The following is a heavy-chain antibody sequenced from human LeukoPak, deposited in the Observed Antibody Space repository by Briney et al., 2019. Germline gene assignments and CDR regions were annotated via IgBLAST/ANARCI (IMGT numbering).Heavy chain of an antibody. CDR2: FYYSGST. CDR1: GGSFSGYY. J-gene: IGHJ6*03. D-gene: IGHD5-12*01. Sequence: SETLSLTCAVYGGSFSGYYWSWIRQPPGKGLEWIGSFYYSGSTYYNPSLKSRVTISVDTSKNQFSLKLSSVTAADTAVYYCARQYIGYYYMDVWGKGTTVTVSS. CDR3: ARQYIGYYYMDV. V-gene: IGHV4-59*05.